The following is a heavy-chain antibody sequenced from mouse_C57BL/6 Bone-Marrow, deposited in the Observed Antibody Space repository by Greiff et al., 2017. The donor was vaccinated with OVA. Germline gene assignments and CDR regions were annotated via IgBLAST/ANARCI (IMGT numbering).Heavy chain of an antibody. J-gene: IGHJ4*01. CDR1: GYTFTNYW. V-gene: IGHV1-63*01. CDR3: ARRIYYGSSYPYAMDY. CDR2: IYPGGGYT. Sequence: VQLVESGAELVRPGTSVKMSCKASGYTFTNYWIGWAKQRPGHGLEWIGDIYPGGGYTNYNEKFKGKATLTADKSSSTAYMQFSSLTSEDSAIYYCARRIYYGSSYPYAMDYWGQGTSVTVSS. D-gene: IGHD1-1*01.